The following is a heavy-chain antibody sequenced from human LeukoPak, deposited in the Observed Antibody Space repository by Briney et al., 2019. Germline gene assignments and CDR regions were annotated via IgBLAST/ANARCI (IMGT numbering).Heavy chain of an antibody. CDR2: ILNDGSNK. CDR1: GVTFSSYG. CDR3: AKDLTGVNYCLDQ. Sequence: GGSLRLSCAASGVTFSSYGMHWVRQAPGKGLEWVAVILNDGSNKHYADSVKGRFTISRDNSKNTLYLQMNSLRAEDTAVYYCAKDLTGVNYCLDQWGQGTLVTVSS. J-gene: IGHJ4*02. V-gene: IGHV3-30*18. D-gene: IGHD1-7*01.